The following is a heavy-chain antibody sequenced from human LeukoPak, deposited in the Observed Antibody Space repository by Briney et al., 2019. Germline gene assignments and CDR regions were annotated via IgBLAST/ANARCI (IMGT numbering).Heavy chain of an antibody. J-gene: IGHJ3*02. V-gene: IGHV3-21*01. D-gene: IGHD2-21*01. CDR2: ISSSSSYI. Sequence: GGSLRLSCAASGFTFSSYSMNWVRQAPGKGLEWVSSISSSSSYIYYADSVKGRFTISRDNAKNSLYLQMNSLRAEDTAVYYCARVSVSDVGAFDIWGQGTMVTVSS. CDR3: ARVSVSDVGAFDI. CDR1: GFTFSSYS.